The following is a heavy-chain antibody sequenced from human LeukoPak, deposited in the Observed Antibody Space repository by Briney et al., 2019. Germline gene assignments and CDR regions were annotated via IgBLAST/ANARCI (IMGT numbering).Heavy chain of an antibody. CDR1: GFTFDDYA. CDR2: ISWNSGSI. V-gene: IGHV3-9*01. J-gene: IGHJ5*02. Sequence: GRSLRLSCAASGFTFDDYAMHWVRQAPGKGLGWVSGISWNSGSIGYADSVKGRFTNSRDNAKNSLYLQMNSLRAEDTALYYCAKGRGSYESSLFDPWGQGTLVTVSS. CDR3: AKGRGSYESSLFDP. D-gene: IGHD3-22*01.